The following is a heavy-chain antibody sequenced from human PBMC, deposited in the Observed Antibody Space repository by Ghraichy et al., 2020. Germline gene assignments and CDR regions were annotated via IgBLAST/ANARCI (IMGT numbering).Heavy chain of an antibody. CDR2: IYYSGST. J-gene: IGHJ4*02. D-gene: IGHD6-13*01. CDR3: ARQGIAAPHY. Sequence: SQTLSLTCTVSGGSISSSSYYWGWIRQPPGKGLEWIGSIYYSGSTYYNPSLKRRVTISVDTSKNQFSLKLSSVTAADTAVYYCARQGIAAPHYWGQGTLSPSPQ. CDR1: GGSISSSSYY. V-gene: IGHV4-39*01.